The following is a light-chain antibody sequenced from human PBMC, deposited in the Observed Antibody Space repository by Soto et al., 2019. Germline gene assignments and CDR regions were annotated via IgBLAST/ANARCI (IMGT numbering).Light chain of an antibody. CDR2: GAV. J-gene: IGKJ2*01. CDR1: QNVRGDY. Sequence: VLTQTPGTLSLSPGERASLSCRASQNVRGDYLAWYQKKSGQAPRLLIYGAVRRATGVPDRFGGSGSGTDLALVISELEPEEFAVYYCQLYATAPYTFGPGPKLEI. V-gene: IGKV3-20*01. CDR3: QLYATAPYT.